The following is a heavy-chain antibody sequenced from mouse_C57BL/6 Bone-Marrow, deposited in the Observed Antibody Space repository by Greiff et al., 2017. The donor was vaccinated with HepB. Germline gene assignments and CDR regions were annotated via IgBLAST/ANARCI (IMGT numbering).Heavy chain of an antibody. D-gene: IGHD2-4*01. Sequence: EVQLQQSGPELVKPGASVKISCKASGYTFTDYYMNWVKQSHGKSLEWIGDINPNNGGTSYNQKFKGKATLTVDKSSSTAYMELRSLTSEDSAVYYCARWDYHYFDYWGQGTTLTVSS. CDR3: ARWDYHYFDY. V-gene: IGHV1-26*01. CDR1: GYTFTDYY. J-gene: IGHJ2*01. CDR2: INPNNGGT.